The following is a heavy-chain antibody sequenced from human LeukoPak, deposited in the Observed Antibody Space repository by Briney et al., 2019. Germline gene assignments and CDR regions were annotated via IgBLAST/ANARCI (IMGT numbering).Heavy chain of an antibody. J-gene: IGHJ4*02. V-gene: IGHV3-48*01. D-gene: IGHD5-24*01. CDR2: IGIDSGNT. Sequence: PGGSLRLSCEASGFTFSDYSMNWVRQAPGKGLEWISYIGIDSGNTNYADSVKGRFTISGDKAKNSLYLQMNSLRVEDTAVYYCARDYKYVFDNWGQGTLVTVSS. CDR1: GFTFSDYS. CDR3: ARDYKYVFDN.